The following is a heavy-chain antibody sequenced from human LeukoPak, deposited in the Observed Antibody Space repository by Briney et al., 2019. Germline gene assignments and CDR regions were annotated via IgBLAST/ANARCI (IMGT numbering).Heavy chain of an antibody. CDR2: ISYDGSNK. J-gene: IGHJ3*02. CDR1: GFTFSSYA. D-gene: IGHD3-16*01. Sequence: GGSLRLSCTASGFTFSSYAMQWVRQAPGKGLDWVAVISYDGSNKYYADSVKGRFTISRDNSKNTLYLQMNSLRAEDTAVYYCAKCVERALINDAFDIWGQGTMVTVSS. CDR3: AKCVERALINDAFDI. V-gene: IGHV3-30-3*02.